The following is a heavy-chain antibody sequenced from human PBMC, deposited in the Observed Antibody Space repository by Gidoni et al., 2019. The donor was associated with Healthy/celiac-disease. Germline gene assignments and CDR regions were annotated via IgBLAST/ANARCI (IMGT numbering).Heavy chain of an antibody. D-gene: IGHD2-2*02. CDR1: GGSLSSSRYY. V-gene: IGHV4-39*07. CDR3: AREIVVVPAAIGGGFDP. Sequence: QLQLQESGPGLVKPSETLSLTCTVSGGSLSSSRYYWGWIRQPPGKGLVWIGSIYYSGSTYYNPSLKSRVTISVDTSKNQFSLKLSSVTAADTAVYYCAREIVVVPAAIGGGFDPWGQGTLVTVSS. J-gene: IGHJ5*02. CDR2: IYYSGST.